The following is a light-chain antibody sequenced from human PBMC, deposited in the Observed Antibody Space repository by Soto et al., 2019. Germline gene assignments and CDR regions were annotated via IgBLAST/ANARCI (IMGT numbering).Light chain of an antibody. CDR2: YDS. Sequence: SYELTQPPSVSVAPGKTARITCGGKNIGSKSVHWYQQKPGQAPVLVIYYDSDRPSGIPERFSGSNSGNTATLTISRVEAGDEADYYCQVWDSSSDHRKWVFGGGTKLTVL. J-gene: IGLJ3*02. CDR3: QVWDSSSDHRKWV. V-gene: IGLV3-21*04. CDR1: NIGSKS.